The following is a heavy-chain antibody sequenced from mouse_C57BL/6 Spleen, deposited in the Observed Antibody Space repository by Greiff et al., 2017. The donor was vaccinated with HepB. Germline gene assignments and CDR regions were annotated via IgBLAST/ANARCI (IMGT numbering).Heavy chain of an antibody. CDR1: GYAFSSYW. J-gene: IGHJ1*03. Sequence: VQRREGGAGLVKPGVSVKISCKASGYAFSSYWMNWVKQRPGKGLEWIGQIYPGDGDTNYNGKFKGKATLTADKSSSTAYMQLSSLTSEDSAVYFCARNYGSHWYFDVWGTGTTVTVSS. CDR2: IYPGDGDT. V-gene: IGHV1-80*01. CDR3: ARNYGSHWYFDV. D-gene: IGHD1-1*01.